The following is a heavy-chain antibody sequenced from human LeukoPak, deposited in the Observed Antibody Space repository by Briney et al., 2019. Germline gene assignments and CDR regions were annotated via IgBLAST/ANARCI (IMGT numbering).Heavy chain of an antibody. CDR1: GLTLSDHY. Sequence: GGSLRLSCAASGLTLSDHYMDWVRQAPGKGLEWVARSRNKANSYTTKYAASVKGRFTISRDDSKNSVYLQMNSLKTEDTAVYYCASSPTLYCSGSYGRGAFDIWGQGTMVTVSS. J-gene: IGHJ3*02. CDR2: SRNKANSYTT. CDR3: ASSPTLYCSGSYGRGAFDI. D-gene: IGHD3-10*01. V-gene: IGHV3-72*01.